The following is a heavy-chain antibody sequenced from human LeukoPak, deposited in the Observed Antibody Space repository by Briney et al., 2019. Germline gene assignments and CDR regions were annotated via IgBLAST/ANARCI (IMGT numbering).Heavy chain of an antibody. CDR3: TRGARYGMDV. V-gene: IGHV3-33*01. J-gene: IGHJ6*02. CDR2: IWSDGSNK. CDR1: GFTFSNYG. Sequence: GGSLRLSCAASGFTFSNYGMHWVRQAPGKGLEWVAVIWSDGSNKHYADSARGRFTISRDNSKNTLYLQMNSLRAEDTAVYYCTRGARYGMDVWGQGTMVTVSS.